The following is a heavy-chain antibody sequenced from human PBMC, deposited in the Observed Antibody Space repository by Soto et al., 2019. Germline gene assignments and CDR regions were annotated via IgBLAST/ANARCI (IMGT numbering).Heavy chain of an antibody. D-gene: IGHD1-26*01. CDR1: GVSFSGFY. Sequence: SETLCLTCAVYGVSFSGFYWTWMRQTPGKGLEWIGEINDSGTINYNPSLKNRVTISIDTSKNQFSLKLSSVTAADTAVHSCARGVRGRKIFEYLGQGALVTGSS. CDR2: INDSGTI. CDR3: ARGVRGRKIFEY. J-gene: IGHJ4*02. V-gene: IGHV4-34*01.